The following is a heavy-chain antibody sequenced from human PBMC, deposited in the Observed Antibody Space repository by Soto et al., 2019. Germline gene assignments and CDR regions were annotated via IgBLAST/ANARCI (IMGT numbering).Heavy chain of an antibody. CDR2: MNPNSGNT. CDR1: GYTFTSYD. Sequence: GDSVKVSCKASGYTFTSYDINWVRQATGQGLEWMGWMNPNSGNTGYAQKFQGRVTMTRNTSISTAYMELSSLRSEDTAVYYCARVREYYYSYGMDVWGQGTTVTVSS. CDR3: ARVREYYYSYGMDV. J-gene: IGHJ6*01. V-gene: IGHV1-8*01.